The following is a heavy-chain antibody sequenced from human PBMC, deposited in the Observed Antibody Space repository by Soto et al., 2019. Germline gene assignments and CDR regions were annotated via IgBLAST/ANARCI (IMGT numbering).Heavy chain of an antibody. CDR3: ARELKEPGSYYYYGMYV. CDR1: GGTFSSFG. CDR2: IIPIIGTT. Sequence: QVQLVQSGAEVKKPGSSVKVSCKVSGGTFSSFGVTWVRQAPGQGLEWMGGIIPIIGTTKYAQKFQGRVTITADESTGTADMDLSSLRSEDTAVYYCARELKEPGSYYYYGMYVWGQGTTVTVSS. J-gene: IGHJ6*02. V-gene: IGHV1-69*01. D-gene: IGHD3-10*01.